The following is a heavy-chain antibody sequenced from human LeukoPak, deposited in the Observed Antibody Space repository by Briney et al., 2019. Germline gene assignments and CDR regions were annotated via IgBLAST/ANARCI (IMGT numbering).Heavy chain of an antibody. J-gene: IGHJ4*02. D-gene: IGHD2/OR15-2a*01. V-gene: IGHV3-7*01. CDR3: AREAGGMTHYFYYFDY. CDR1: GFTFSSYW. Sequence: GGSLRLSRAASGFTFSSYWMSWVRQAPGKGLEWVANIKQDGSEKYYVDSVKGRFTISRDNAKNSLYLQMNSLRAEDTAVYYRAREAGGMTHYFYYFDYWGQGTLVTVSS. CDR2: IKQDGSEK.